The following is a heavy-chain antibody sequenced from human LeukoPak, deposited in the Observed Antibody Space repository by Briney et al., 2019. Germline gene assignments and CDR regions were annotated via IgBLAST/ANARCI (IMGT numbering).Heavy chain of an antibody. CDR1: GGSISSYY. J-gene: IGHJ4*02. CDR2: IYTSGST. CDR3: AREGSWIQLWLYFDY. D-gene: IGHD5-18*01. Sequence: SETLSLTCTVSGGSISSYYWSWIRQPAGKGLEWIGRIYTSGSTNYNPSLKSRVTMSVDTSKNQFSLKLSSVTAADTAVYYCAREGSWIQLWLYFDYWGQGTLVTVSS. V-gene: IGHV4-4*07.